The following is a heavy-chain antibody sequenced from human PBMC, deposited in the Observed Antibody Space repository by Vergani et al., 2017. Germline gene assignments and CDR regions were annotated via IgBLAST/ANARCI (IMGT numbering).Heavy chain of an antibody. Sequence: QVQLQQWGAGLLKPSETLSLTCAVYGGSFSGYYWSWIRQPPGKGLEWIGEINHSGSTNYNPSLKSRVTISVDTSKNQFSLKLSSVTAADTAVYYCARDWSGWIFDYWGQGTLVTVSS. CDR2: INHSGST. CDR1: GGSFSGYY. D-gene: IGHD3-3*01. V-gene: IGHV4-34*01. J-gene: IGHJ4*02. CDR3: ARDWSGWIFDY.